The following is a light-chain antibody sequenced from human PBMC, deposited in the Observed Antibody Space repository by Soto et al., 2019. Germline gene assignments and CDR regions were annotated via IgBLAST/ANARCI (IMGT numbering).Light chain of an antibody. V-gene: IGLV6-57*03. CDR2: EDD. CDR1: SGSIASNY. Sequence: FMLTQPHSVSESPGKTVTISCTRSSGSIASNYVQWYQQRPGSAPTTVVYEDDQRPSGVPDRFSGSIDRSSNSASLTISGLKTDDEADYYCQSYDTSIDVIFGGGTKLTVL. CDR3: QSYDTSIDVI. J-gene: IGLJ2*01.